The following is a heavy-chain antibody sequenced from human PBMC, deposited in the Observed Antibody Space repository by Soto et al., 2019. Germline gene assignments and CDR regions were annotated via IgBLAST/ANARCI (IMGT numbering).Heavy chain of an antibody. CDR3: ARDYRGYSYYDY. CDR1: GFTVSSNY. Sequence: GGSLRLSCAASGFTVSSNYMSWVRQAPGKGLEWVSVIYSGGSTYYADSVKGRFTISRDNSKNTLYLQMNSLRAEDTAVYYCARDYRGYSYYDYWGQGTLVTVSS. V-gene: IGHV3-53*01. D-gene: IGHD5-18*01. J-gene: IGHJ4*02. CDR2: IYSGGST.